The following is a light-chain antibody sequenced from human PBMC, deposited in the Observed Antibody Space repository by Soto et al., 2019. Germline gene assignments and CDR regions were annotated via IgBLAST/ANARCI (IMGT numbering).Light chain of an antibody. CDR3: CSYAGTDV. Sequence: QSALTQPRSVSGSPGQSVTISCTGTSSDVGAYTYVSWYQQHPGKAPRLMIYDVTKRPSGVPDRFSGSKSGNTASLTISGLQSDDEADYYCCSYAGTDVFGTGTKVTVL. V-gene: IGLV2-11*01. J-gene: IGLJ1*01. CDR2: DVT. CDR1: SSDVGAYTY.